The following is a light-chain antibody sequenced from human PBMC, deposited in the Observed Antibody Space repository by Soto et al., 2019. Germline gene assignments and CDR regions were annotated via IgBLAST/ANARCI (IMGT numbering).Light chain of an antibody. CDR3: QQYNNWPPIT. Sequence: EIVLKQSPATLSVSPGESATVSCRASQSVRSNLAWYQQKPGQAPRLLIYGASTRTTGIPARFSGSGSGTEFTLTISSLQSEDFAVYYCQQYNNWPPITVGQGTRLEIK. CDR2: GAS. V-gene: IGKV3-15*01. J-gene: IGKJ5*01. CDR1: QSVRSN.